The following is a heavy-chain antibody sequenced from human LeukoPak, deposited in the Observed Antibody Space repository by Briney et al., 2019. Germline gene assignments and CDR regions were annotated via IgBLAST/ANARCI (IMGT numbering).Heavy chain of an antibody. Sequence: SETLSLTCTVSGGSISSRSYYWGWIRQPPGKGLEWIGSIYYSGSTYYNPSLQSRVTISVDTSKNQFSLKLNSVTAADTAVYYCARDSSEGLWFGESRNNWFDPWGQGTLVTVSS. J-gene: IGHJ5*02. CDR1: GGSISSRSYY. CDR3: ARDSSEGLWFGESRNNWFDP. CDR2: IYYSGST. D-gene: IGHD3-10*01. V-gene: IGHV4-39*02.